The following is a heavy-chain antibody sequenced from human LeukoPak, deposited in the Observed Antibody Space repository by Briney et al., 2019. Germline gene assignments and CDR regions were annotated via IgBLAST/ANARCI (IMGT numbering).Heavy chain of an antibody. CDR3: ARLSWGLRYSPPSLDY. V-gene: IGHV3-11*04. J-gene: IGHJ4*02. CDR1: GFTFSDYY. Sequence: GGSLRLSCAASGFTFSDYYMSWIRQAPGKGLEWVSYISSSGSTIYYADSVKGRFTISWDNAKNSLYLQMNSLRAEDTAVYYCARLSWGLRYSPPSLDYWGQGTLVTVSS. CDR2: ISSSGSTI. D-gene: IGHD3-9*01.